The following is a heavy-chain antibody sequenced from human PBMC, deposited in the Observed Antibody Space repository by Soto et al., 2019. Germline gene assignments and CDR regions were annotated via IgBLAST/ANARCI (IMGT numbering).Heavy chain of an antibody. CDR1: GFTFSSYA. Sequence: GGSLRLSCAASGFTFSSYAMHWVRQAPGKGLEWVAVISYDGSNKYYADSVKGRFTISRDNSKNTLYLQMNSLRAEDTAVYYCARPYDNYDFYVMDLWGQGSSVTVSS. CDR2: ISYDGSNK. D-gene: IGHD3-3*01. J-gene: IGHJ6*02. V-gene: IGHV3-30-3*01. CDR3: ARPYDNYDFYVMDL.